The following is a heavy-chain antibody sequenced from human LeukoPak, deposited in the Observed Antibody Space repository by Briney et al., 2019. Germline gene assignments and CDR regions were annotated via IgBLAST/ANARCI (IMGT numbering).Heavy chain of an antibody. V-gene: IGHV4-34*01. Sequence: SETLSLTCAVYGGSFSGYYWSWIRQPPGKGLEWIGEINHSGSTNYNPSLKSRVTISVDTSKNQFSLKLSSVTAADTAVYYCARHLIVVMVAATRRELDYWGQGTLVTVSS. CDR1: GGSFSGYY. CDR3: ARHLIVVMVAATRRELDY. CDR2: INHSGST. D-gene: IGHD2-15*01. J-gene: IGHJ4*02.